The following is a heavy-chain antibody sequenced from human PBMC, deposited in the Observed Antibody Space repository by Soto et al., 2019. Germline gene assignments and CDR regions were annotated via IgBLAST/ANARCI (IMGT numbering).Heavy chain of an antibody. J-gene: IGHJ4*02. V-gene: IGHV3-53*01. D-gene: IGHD5-18*01. CDR3: AGGFSYGYIDH. Sequence: GGSLRLSCAASGFTVSSNYMSWVRQAPGRGLEWLSVIFAGGGTYYADSVKGRFTISKDNSKNRVYLQMNTLRAGDTAVYYCAGGFSYGYIDHWGQGTLVTVSS. CDR1: GFTVSSNY. CDR2: IFAGGGT.